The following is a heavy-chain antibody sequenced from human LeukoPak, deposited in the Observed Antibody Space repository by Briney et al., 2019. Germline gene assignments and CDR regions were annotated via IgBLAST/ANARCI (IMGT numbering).Heavy chain of an antibody. CDR1: GYTFTSYY. CDR2: INPSGGST. J-gene: IGHJ4*02. Sequence: ASVKVSCKASGYTFTSYYMHWVRQAPGQGLEWMGIINPSGGSTSYAQKFQGRVTMTRDTSTSTVYMELSSLRSEDTAVYYCARDNRPTVVTLRVRGGDRSGYDYWGQGTLVTVSS. D-gene: IGHD4-23*01. CDR3: ARDNRPTVVTLRVRGGDRSGYDY. V-gene: IGHV1-46*01.